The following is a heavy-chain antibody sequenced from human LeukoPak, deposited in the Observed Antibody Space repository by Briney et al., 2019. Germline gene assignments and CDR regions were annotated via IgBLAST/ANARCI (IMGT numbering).Heavy chain of an antibody. CDR2: INHSGST. CDR3: AREGGSSGWNDAFDI. J-gene: IGHJ3*02. Sequence: SETLSLTCAVYGGSFSGYYWSWIRQPPGKGLEWIGEINHSGSTNYNPSLKSRVTTSVDTSKNQFSLKLSSVTAADTAVYYCAREGGSSGWNDAFDIWGQGTMVTVSS. V-gene: IGHV4-34*01. D-gene: IGHD6-19*01. CDR1: GGSFSGYY.